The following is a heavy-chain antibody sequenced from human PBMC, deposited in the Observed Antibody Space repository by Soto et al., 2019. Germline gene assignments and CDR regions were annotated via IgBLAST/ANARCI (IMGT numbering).Heavy chain of an antibody. J-gene: IGHJ3*02. D-gene: IGHD7-27*01. V-gene: IGHV3-23*01. CDR1: GFTFNIYA. CDR3: ARGADRKGWGSSTFDI. Sequence: EVQLLESGGGLVQTGGSLRLSCVASGFTFNIYAMNWVRQAPGKGLEWVSTISAVGGSTYYADSMKGRFTISRDNSKNTLYLQMDRLRAEDTAIYYCARGADRKGWGSSTFDIWGKGTMVTVSS. CDR2: ISAVGGST.